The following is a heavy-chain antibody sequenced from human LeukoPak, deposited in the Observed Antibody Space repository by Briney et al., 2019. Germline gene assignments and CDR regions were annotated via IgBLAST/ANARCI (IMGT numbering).Heavy chain of an antibody. J-gene: IGHJ4*02. CDR2: INHSGST. CDR3: ATLRPFDY. Sequence: SETLSLTCTVSGYSISSGYYWGWIRQPPGKGLEWIGEINHSGSTNYNPSLKSRVTISVDTSKNQFSLNLSSVTAADTAVYYCATLRPFDYWGQGTLVTVSS. V-gene: IGHV4-38-2*02. CDR1: GYSISSGYY. D-gene: IGHD3-10*01.